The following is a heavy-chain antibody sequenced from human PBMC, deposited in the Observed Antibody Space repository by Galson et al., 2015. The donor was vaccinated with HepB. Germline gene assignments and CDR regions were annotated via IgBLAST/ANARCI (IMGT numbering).Heavy chain of an antibody. Sequence: SLRLSCAASGFSFNDYYMSWIRQAPGKGLEWISYISGSGTTVKYADSVQGRFTISRDNTKNSLYLQMNSLRAEDTAVYYCVRGTRDGGGCWGRGTLVTVSS. D-gene: IGHD3-10*01. CDR1: GFSFNDYY. J-gene: IGHJ4*02. V-gene: IGHV3-11*01. CDR3: VRGTRDGGGC. CDR2: ISGSGTTV.